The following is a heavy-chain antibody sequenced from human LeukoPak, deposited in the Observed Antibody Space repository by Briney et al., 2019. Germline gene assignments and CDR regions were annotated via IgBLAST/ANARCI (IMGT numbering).Heavy chain of an antibody. J-gene: IGHJ4*02. CDR3: ARDAHIVRGVNPVDY. CDR2: VSYSSSTI. D-gene: IGHD3-10*01. V-gene: IGHV3-48*02. CDR1: GFTFSSYS. Sequence: RSGGSLRLSCAASGFTFSSYSMNWVRQAPGKGLEWISYVSYSSSTIYYADSVKGRFTSSRDNAKNSLYLQMNSLRDEDTAVYYCARDAHIVRGVNPVDYWGQGTLVTVSS.